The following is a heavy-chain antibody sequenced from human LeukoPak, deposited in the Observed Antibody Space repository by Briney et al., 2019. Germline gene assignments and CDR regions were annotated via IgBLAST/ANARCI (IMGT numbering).Heavy chain of an antibody. D-gene: IGHD4-11*01. CDR2: INHSGST. J-gene: IGHJ6*02. CDR3: ARGFSNYFRNYYYYNGMDV. CDR1: GGSFSGYY. V-gene: IGHV4-34*01. Sequence: SETLSLTCAVYGGSFSGYYWSWIRQPPGKGLEWIGEINHSGSTNYNPSLKSRVTISVDTSKNQFSLKLSSVTAADTAVYYCARGFSNYFRNYYYYNGMDVWGQGTTVTVSS.